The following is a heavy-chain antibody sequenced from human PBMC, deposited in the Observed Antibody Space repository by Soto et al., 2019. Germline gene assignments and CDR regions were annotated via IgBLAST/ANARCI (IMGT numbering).Heavy chain of an antibody. CDR2: ISRTGSDT. Sequence: GGSLTLSRAASGLTFNNYAMNWVRQAPGRGLEWVSAISRTGSDTYYVDSVKGRFTISRDNSKDTLYLQMNSLRAEDTAVYYCAKLGSSTWSPHYFFDYWGQGTLVTVSS. CDR1: GLTFNNYA. J-gene: IGHJ4*02. CDR3: AKLGSSTWSPHYFFDY. D-gene: IGHD2-2*01. V-gene: IGHV3-23*01.